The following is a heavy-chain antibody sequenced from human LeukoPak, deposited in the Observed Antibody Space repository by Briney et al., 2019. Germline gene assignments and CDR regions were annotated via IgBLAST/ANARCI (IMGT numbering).Heavy chain of an antibody. D-gene: IGHD6-19*01. Sequence: ASVKVSCKASAYTFTSYYMHWVRQAPGQGLEWMGIINPSGGSTSYAQKFQGRVIMTRDMSTSTVYMELSSLRSEDTAVYYCAREGKQWLVHFDYWGQGTLVTVSS. CDR3: AREGKQWLVHFDY. J-gene: IGHJ4*02. CDR1: AYTFTSYY. CDR2: INPSGGST. V-gene: IGHV1-46*01.